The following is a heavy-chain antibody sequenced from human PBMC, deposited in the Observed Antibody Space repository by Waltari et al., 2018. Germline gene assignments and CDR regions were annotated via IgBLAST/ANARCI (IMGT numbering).Heavy chain of an antibody. V-gene: IGHV4-4*07. J-gene: IGHJ4*02. CDR1: GGSISSYY. CDR2: IYTSGRH. Sequence: QVQLQESGPGLVKPSETLSLTCTVSGGSISSYYWSWIRQPAGTGLAWSGRIYTSGRHNNDPAHKGRVTMSLDTSKIQFSLKLNSVTAADTAVYYCARGSSGYYYGWGQGTLVTVSS. D-gene: IGHD3-22*01. CDR3: ARGSSGYYYG.